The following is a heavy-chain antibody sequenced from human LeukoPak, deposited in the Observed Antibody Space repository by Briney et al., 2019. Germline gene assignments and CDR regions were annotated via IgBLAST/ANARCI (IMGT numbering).Heavy chain of an antibody. D-gene: IGHD1-1*01. CDR3: ARDLNDRNGNSCYFDN. J-gene: IGHJ4*02. Sequence: PGRSLRLSCAASGFTFSNSAMHWVRQAPGKGLEWVAVILYDGSKKFYADSVKGRFTISRDNSKNTLYLQMSLLRADDTAVYYCARDLNDRNGNSCYFDNWGQGTLVTVSS. CDR2: ILYDGSKK. CDR1: GFTFSNSA. V-gene: IGHV3-30-3*01.